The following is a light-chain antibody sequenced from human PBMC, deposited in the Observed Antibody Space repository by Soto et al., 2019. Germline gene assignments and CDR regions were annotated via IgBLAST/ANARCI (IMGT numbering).Light chain of an antibody. CDR1: QAISDW. CDR2: DVS. CDR3: QQYHTYST. Sequence: DIQMTQSLSTLSASVGDRVSITCRAIQAISDWLAWYQQKPVQVPELLIFDVSTLESGVPSRFSGSRSGTEFTLTISSLQPDDFATYFCQQYHTYSTFGQGTKVDIK. V-gene: IGKV1-5*01. J-gene: IGKJ1*01.